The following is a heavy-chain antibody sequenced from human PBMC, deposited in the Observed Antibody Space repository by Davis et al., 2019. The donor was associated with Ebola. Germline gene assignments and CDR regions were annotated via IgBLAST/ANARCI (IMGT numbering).Heavy chain of an antibody. D-gene: IGHD1-20*01. CDR3: ASLRRTITGMDDGFDI. CDR2: IYTGDFDT. Sequence: GESLKISCKGSGYSFTSYWIGWVRQMPGKGLEWMGIIYTGDFDTRYSPSFRGQVTISADKSIKTAYLQWSSLKASDTAMYYCASLRRTITGMDDGFDIWGQGTMVTVSA. CDR1: GYSFTSYW. J-gene: IGHJ3*02. V-gene: IGHV5-51*01.